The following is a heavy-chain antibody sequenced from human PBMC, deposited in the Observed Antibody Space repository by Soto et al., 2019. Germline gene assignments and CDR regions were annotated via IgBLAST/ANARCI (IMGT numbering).Heavy chain of an antibody. D-gene: IGHD3-16*01. CDR1: GGPISSGDYY. Sequence: LSLTCTVSGGPISSGDYYWNWIRQPPGKGLEWIGNIFYSGSTYYNPSLKSRVSISVDTSKNQLSLKLSSVTAADTAVYYCARLGGQRVLDYWGQGKLVTV. J-gene: IGHJ4*02. CDR2: IFYSGST. CDR3: ARLGGQRVLDY. V-gene: IGHV4-30-4*01.